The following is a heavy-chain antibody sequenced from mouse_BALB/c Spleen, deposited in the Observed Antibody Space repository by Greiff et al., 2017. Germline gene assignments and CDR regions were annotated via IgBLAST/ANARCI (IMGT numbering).Heavy chain of an antibody. CDR2: IYPGSGST. Sequence: QVQLQQPGAELVKPGTSVKLSCKASGYNFTSYWINWVKLRPGQGLEWIGDIYPGSGSTNYNEKFKSKATLTVDTSSSTAYMQLSSLASEDSALYYGARRRFYAMDYWGQGTSVTVSS. J-gene: IGHJ4*01. CDR1: GYNFTSYW. V-gene: IGHV1-55*01. CDR3: ARRRFYAMDY.